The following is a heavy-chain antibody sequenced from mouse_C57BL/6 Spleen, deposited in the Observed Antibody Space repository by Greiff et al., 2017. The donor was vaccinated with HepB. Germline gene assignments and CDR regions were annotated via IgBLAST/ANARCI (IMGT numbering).Heavy chain of an antibody. V-gene: IGHV5-17*01. J-gene: IGHJ4*01. CDR3: ARPMVGNAMDY. D-gene: IGHD1-1*02. CDR2: ISSGSSTI. CDR1: GFTFSDYG. Sequence: EVQLVESGGGLVKPGGSLKLSCAASGFTFSDYGLHWVRQAPEKGLEWVAYISSGSSTIYYADTVKGRFTISRDNAKNTLFLQMTSLRSEDTAMYYCARPMVGNAMDYWGQGTSVTVSS.